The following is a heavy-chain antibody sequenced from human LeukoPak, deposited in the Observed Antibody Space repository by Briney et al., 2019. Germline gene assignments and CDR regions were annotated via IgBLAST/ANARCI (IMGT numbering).Heavy chain of an antibody. V-gene: IGHV4-59*01. CDR3: ARNLIPEQLVVNF. D-gene: IGHD6-13*01. CDR1: GGSISNYY. CDR2: IYYTGST. Sequence: SETLSLTCTVSGGSISNYYWNWIRQPPGKGLEWIGYIYYTGSTNYDPSLKSRVTMSVDTSKNQFSLNLQSVTPEDTAVYYCARNLIPEQLVVNFWGQGTLVTVSS. J-gene: IGHJ4*02.